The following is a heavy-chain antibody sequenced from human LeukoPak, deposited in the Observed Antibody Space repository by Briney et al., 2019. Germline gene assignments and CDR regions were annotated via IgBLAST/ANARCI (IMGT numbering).Heavy chain of an antibody. CDR2: ISAYNGNT. D-gene: IGHD3-22*01. CDR1: GGTFSSYA. V-gene: IGHV1-18*01. CDR3: ARGSDSSGYYYRYYYYYMDV. J-gene: IGHJ6*03. Sequence: ASVKVSCKASGGTFSSYAISWVRQAPGQGLEWMGWISAYNGNTNYAQKLQGRVTMTTDTSTSTAYMELRSLRSDDTAVYYCARGSDSSGYYYRYYYYYMDVWGKGTTVTISS.